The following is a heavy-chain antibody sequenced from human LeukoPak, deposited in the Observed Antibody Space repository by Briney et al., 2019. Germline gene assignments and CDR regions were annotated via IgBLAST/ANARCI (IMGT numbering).Heavy chain of an antibody. D-gene: IGHD4-17*01. Sequence: SETLSLTCTVSGGSISNYYWSWVRQPPGKGLEWIGYIYYSGSTKYNPSLKSRVTISIDTSKNQFSLKLSSVTAADTAVYYCARDRGIGDYYHYYFDYWGQGTPDTVSS. CDR1: GGSISNYY. CDR3: ARDRGIGDYYHYYFDY. J-gene: IGHJ4*02. CDR2: IYYSGST. V-gene: IGHV4-59*01.